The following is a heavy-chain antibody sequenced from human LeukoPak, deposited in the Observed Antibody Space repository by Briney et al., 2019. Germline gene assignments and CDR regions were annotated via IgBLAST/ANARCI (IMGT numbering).Heavy chain of an antibody. J-gene: IGHJ4*02. V-gene: IGHV3-74*01. Sequence: GGSLRLSCAASGFTFSIYWMNWVRQTPGKGLVWVAHISPYGGDTYYADSVKGRFTISRDNAGNTLYLQMNSLRDEDTAAYYCVRDGLGTTPYDNWGQGILVTVSS. CDR3: VRDGLGTTPYDN. CDR1: GFTFSIYW. CDR2: ISPYGGDT. D-gene: IGHD1-1*01.